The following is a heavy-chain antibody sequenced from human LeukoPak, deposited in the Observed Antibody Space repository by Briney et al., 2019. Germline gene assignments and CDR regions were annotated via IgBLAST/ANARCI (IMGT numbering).Heavy chain of an antibody. CDR3: ASWPPAYCGGDCYQTMHYGMDV. D-gene: IGHD2-21*02. CDR2: IIPIFGTA. V-gene: IGHV1-69*13. J-gene: IGHJ6*02. CDR1: GGTFSSYA. Sequence: SVKVSCKASGGTFSSYAISWVRQAPGQGLEWMGGIIPIFGTANYAQKFQGRVTITADESTSTAYMELSSLRSEDTAVYYCASWPPAYCGGDCYQTMHYGMDVWGQGTTVTVSS.